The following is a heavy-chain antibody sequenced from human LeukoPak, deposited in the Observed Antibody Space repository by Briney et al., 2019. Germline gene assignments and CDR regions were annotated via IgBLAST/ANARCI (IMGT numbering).Heavy chain of an antibody. Sequence: GASVKVSCKASGYAFTAHGISWVRRAPGQGLEWMGWISAYNGDTNYAQNLQGGVTMTTDTSTTTAYMELRSLRSDDTAVYYCALGGSRGEPHDYWAQGTLVTVSS. D-gene: IGHD3-16*01. CDR1: GYAFTAHG. CDR3: ALGGSRGEPHDY. J-gene: IGHJ4*02. CDR2: ISAYNGDT. V-gene: IGHV1-18*01.